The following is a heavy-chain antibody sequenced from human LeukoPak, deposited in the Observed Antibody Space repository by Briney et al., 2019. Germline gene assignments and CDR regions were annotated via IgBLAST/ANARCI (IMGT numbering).Heavy chain of an antibody. V-gene: IGHV4-59*01. CDR1: GGSISSYY. Sequence: SETLSLTCTVSGGSISSYYWSWIRQPPGKGLEWIGYIYYSGSTNYNPSLKSRVTISIDTSKNQFSLKLSSVTAADTAVYYCARYDDSSGYYPNDAFDIWGQGTMVTVSS. CDR2: IYYSGST. J-gene: IGHJ3*02. CDR3: ARYDDSSGYYPNDAFDI. D-gene: IGHD3-22*01.